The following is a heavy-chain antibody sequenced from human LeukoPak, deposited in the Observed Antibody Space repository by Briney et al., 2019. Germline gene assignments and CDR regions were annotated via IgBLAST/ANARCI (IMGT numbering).Heavy chain of an antibody. J-gene: IGHJ4*02. D-gene: IGHD2-15*01. CDR3: AKVRYCSGGSCYSCFDY. CDR2: ISGSGGST. CDR1: GFTFSSYA. Sequence: GGSLRLSCAASGFTFSSYAMSWVRQAPGKGLEWVSAISGSGGSTYYADSVKGRFTISRDNSKNTLYLQMNSLRAEDTAVYYRAKVRYCSGGSCYSCFDYWGQGTLVTVSS. V-gene: IGHV3-23*01.